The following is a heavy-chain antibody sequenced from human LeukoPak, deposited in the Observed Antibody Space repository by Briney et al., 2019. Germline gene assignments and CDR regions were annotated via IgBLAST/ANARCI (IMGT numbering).Heavy chain of an antibody. D-gene: IGHD6-6*01. CDR1: GYTSTSYA. CDR2: INAGNGNT. J-gene: IGHJ5*02. CDR3: ARARIAATSHWFDP. Sequence: ASVKVSCKASGYTSTSYAMHWVRQAPGQRLEWMGWINAGNGNTKYSQKFQGRVTITRDTSASTAYMELSSLRSEDTAVYYCARARIAATSHWFDPWGQGTLVTVSS. V-gene: IGHV1-3*01.